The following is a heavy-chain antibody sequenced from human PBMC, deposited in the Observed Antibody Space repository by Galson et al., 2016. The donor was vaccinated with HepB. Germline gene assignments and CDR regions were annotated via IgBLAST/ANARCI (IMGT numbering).Heavy chain of an antibody. D-gene: IGHD5-18*01. Sequence: SETLSLTCAVSGGSVSRNNWWSWVRQPPGKGLEWIGEIFHSGDTNYNPSLRSRVTISVDKSKNTVSLTLISVTAADTAIYYCASYLIQSWAGSDAFDTWGQGTMVTVSS. CDR1: GGSVSRNNW. V-gene: IGHV4-4*02. CDR2: IFHSGDT. CDR3: ASYLIQSWAGSDAFDT. J-gene: IGHJ3*02.